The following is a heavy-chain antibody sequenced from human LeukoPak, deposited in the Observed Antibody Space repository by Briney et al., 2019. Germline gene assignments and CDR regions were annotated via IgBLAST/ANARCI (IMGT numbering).Heavy chain of an antibody. CDR3: AREETYYDILTGYFPFPYFVY. J-gene: IGHJ4*02. D-gene: IGHD3-9*01. CDR1: GGSIRSYY. V-gene: IGHV4-4*07. CDR2: IYTSGST. Sequence: SETLSLTCTVSGGSIRSYYWSWIRQPAGKGLEWIGRIYTSGSTNYNPSLKSRVTMSVDTSKNQFSLKLSSVTAADTAVYYCAREETYYDILTGYFPFPYFVYWGQGTLVTVSS.